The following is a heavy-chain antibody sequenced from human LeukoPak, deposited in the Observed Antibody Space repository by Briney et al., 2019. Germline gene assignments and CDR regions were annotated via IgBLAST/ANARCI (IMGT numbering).Heavy chain of an antibody. CDR3: AKGALTPYYDYVWGSYRQLDY. V-gene: IGHV3-23*01. CDR1: GFTFSSYG. Sequence: GGSLRLSCAASGFTFSSYGMHWVRQAPGKGLEWVSAISGSGGSTYYADSVKGRFTISRDNSKNTLYLQMNSLRAEDTAVYYCAKGALTPYYDYVWGSYRQLDYWGQGTLVTVPS. D-gene: IGHD3-16*02. J-gene: IGHJ4*02. CDR2: ISGSGGST.